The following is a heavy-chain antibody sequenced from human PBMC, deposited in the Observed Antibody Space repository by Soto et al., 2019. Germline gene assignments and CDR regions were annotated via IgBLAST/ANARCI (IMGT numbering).Heavy chain of an antibody. D-gene: IGHD4-17*01. Sequence: QLQLQESGPGLVKPSETLSLTCTVSGGSISSSRYYWGWIRQPPGKGLEWIGSIYYSGSTFYNPSLKSRVTISVDTSKNQFSLKLSSVTAADTAVYYCATFYGDYVSYWGQGTLVNVSS. J-gene: IGHJ4*02. CDR1: GGSISSSRYY. CDR2: IYYSGST. V-gene: IGHV4-39*01. CDR3: ATFYGDYVSY.